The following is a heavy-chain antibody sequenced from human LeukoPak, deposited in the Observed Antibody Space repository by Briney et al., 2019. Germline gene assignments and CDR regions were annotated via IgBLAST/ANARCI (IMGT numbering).Heavy chain of an antibody. J-gene: IGHJ4*02. CDR3: ARDLYYYGSGSSNNYFDY. Sequence: PSETLSLTCSVSGGSISSYYWSWIRQPAGKGLEWIGRIYTSGSTNYNPSLKSRVTMSVDTSKNQFSLKLSSVTAADTAVYYCARDLYYYGSGSSNNYFDYWGQGTLVTVSS. CDR2: IYTSGST. CDR1: GGSISSYY. V-gene: IGHV4-4*07. D-gene: IGHD3-10*01.